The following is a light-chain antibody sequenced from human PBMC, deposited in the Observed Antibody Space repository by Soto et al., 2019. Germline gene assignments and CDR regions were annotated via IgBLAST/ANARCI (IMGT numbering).Light chain of an antibody. CDR3: TSYTSSSTLRV. CDR1: SSDVGGYNF. J-gene: IGLJ3*02. Sequence: QSVLTQPASVSGSPGQSITISCTGTSSDVGGYNFVSWYQQHPGKAPKLIIYGVSNRPSGVSNRFSGSTSGDTASLTISGLQAEDEADYYCTSYTSSSTLRVFGGGTKMTVL. V-gene: IGLV2-14*01. CDR2: GVS.